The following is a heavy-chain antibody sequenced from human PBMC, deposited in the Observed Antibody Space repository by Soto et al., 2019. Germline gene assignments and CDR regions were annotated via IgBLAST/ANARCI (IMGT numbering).Heavy chain of an antibody. CDR3: ARAGFCSTTSCSDAFDI. D-gene: IGHD2-2*01. CDR2: INAGNGNT. Sequence: QVQLVQSGAEVKKPGASVKVSCKASGYTFTNYAMHWVRQAPGQRPEWMGWINAGNGNTKFSQRFQGRVTITRDTSANIAYMELSSLTSEYTAVYYCARAGFCSTTSCSDAFDIWGQGTRVTVSS. J-gene: IGHJ3*02. CDR1: GYTFTNYA. V-gene: IGHV1-3*01.